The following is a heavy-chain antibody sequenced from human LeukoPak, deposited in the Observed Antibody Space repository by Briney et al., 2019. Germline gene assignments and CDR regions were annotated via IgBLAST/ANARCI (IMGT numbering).Heavy chain of an antibody. V-gene: IGHV3-7*01. D-gene: IGHD5-12*01. CDR2: IKQDGSEK. CDR3: ARVGSGYDYLYYYYYMDV. Sequence: GGSLRLSCAASGFTFSSYWMSWVRQAPGKGLEWVANIKQDGSEKYYVDSVKGRFTISRDNAKNSLYLQMNSLRAEDTAVYYCARVGSGYDYLYYYYYMDVWGKGTTVTISS. J-gene: IGHJ6*03. CDR1: GFTFSSYW.